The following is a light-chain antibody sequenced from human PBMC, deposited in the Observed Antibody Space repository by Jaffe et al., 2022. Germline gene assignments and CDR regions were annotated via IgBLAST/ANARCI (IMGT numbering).Light chain of an antibody. CDR3: QSYDSGLRGYV. V-gene: IGLV1-40*01. J-gene: IGLJ1*01. Sequence: QSVLTQPPSVSGAPGQRVTISCTGTTSNIGAGHDVHWYQHLPGTVPKLLIHAVNSRPSGVPDRFSGSKSGTSASLAITGLQAGDEADYYCQSYDSGLRGYVFGTGTKVTVL. CDR2: AVN. CDR1: TSNIGAGHD.